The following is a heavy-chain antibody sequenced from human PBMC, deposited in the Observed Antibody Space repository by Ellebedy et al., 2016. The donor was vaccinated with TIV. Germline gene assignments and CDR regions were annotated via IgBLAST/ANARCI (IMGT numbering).Heavy chain of an antibody. V-gene: IGHV3-11*06. CDR2: ISSDGRRT. J-gene: IGHJ6*02. Sequence: GESLKISCAASGFAFSGFYMDWIRQAPGKGLEWLSYISSDGRRTNYADSVKGRFTISRDNAKSSLYLQLNSLRAEDTAVYYCAAAHYYFYGKDVWGQGTRVTVSS. CDR3: AAAHYYFYGKDV. CDR1: GFAFSGFY. D-gene: IGHD2-15*01.